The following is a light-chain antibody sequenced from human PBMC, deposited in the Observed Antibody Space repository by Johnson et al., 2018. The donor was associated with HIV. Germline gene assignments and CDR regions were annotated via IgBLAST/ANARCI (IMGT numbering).Light chain of an antibody. CDR1: SSNIGNNY. CDR3: GTWDSSLSAYV. CDR2: DNN. J-gene: IGLJ1*01. Sequence: QSVLTQSPSVSAAPGQKVTISCSGSSSNIGNNYVSWYQQLPGTAPKLLIYDNNKRPSGIPDRFSGSKSGTSATLCITGLQTGAEADYYCGTWDSSLSAYVFGTGTKVTVL. V-gene: IGLV1-51*01.